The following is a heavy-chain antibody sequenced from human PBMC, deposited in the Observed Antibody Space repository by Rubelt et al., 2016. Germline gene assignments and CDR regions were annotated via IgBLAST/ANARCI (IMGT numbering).Heavy chain of an antibody. CDR1: GGSISSSSYY. J-gene: IGHJ5*02. CDR3: ARLNYDILTGYRNWFDP. CDR2: IYYGGST. Sequence: QLQLQESGPGLVKPSETLSLTCTVSGGSISSSSYYWGWIRQPPGKGLEWIGSIYYGGSTYYNPSFKSRVIISVDTSKNQFSRWRTSVTAADTAVYYCARLNYDILTGYRNWFDPWGQGTLVTVSS. D-gene: IGHD3-9*01. V-gene: IGHV4-39*07.